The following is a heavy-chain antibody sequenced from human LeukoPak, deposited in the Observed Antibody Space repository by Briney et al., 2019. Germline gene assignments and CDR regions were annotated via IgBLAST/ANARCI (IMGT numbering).Heavy chain of an antibody. CDR1: GFTFSSYG. D-gene: IGHD1-26*01. Sequence: GGSLRLSCAASGFTFSSYGMHWVRQAPGKGLEWVAVIWYDGSNKYYADSVKGRFTISRDNSKNTLYLQMNSLRAEDTAVYYCARALSGTYYSYAMDVWGQGTTVTVSS. J-gene: IGHJ6*02. CDR3: ARALSGTYYSYAMDV. CDR2: IWYDGSNK. V-gene: IGHV3-33*01.